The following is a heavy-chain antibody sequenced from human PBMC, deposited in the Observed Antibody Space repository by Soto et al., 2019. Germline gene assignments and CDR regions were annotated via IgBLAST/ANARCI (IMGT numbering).Heavy chain of an antibody. CDR3: ARGRAAAHSGIHDWFDP. CDR1: GGSFSGYY. V-gene: IGHV4-34*01. J-gene: IGHJ5*02. CDR2: INHSGST. Sequence: SETLSLTCAVYGGSFSGYYWSWIRQPPGKGLEWIGEINHSGSTNYNPSLKSRVTISVDTSKNQFSLKLSSVTAADTAVYYCARGRAAAHSGIHDWFDPWGQGTLVTVSS. D-gene: IGHD6-13*01.